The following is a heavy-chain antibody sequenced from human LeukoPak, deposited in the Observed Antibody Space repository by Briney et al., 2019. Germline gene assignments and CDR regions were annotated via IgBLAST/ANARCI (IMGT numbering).Heavy chain of an antibody. CDR2: ISSSSSYI. V-gene: IGHV3-21*01. J-gene: IGHJ4*02. CDR3: ARDTNVDTAMVFNY. Sequence: PGGSLRLSCAASGFTFSSHSMNWVRQAPGKGLEWVSSISSSSSYIYYADSVKGRFTISRDNAKNSLYLQMNSLRAEDTAVYYCARDTNVDTAMVFNYWGQGTLVTVSS. D-gene: IGHD5-18*01. CDR1: GFTFSSHS.